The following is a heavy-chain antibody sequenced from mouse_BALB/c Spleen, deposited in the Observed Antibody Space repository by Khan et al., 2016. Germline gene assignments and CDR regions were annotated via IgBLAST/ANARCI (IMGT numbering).Heavy chain of an antibody. CDR3: ASHYVSSYVGFAY. CDR2: INPGSGSN. J-gene: IGHJ3*01. D-gene: IGHD1-1*01. V-gene: IGHV1-54*03. Sequence: QIQLVQSGADLVRPGTSVKVSCKASGYAFTNVLIDWIKQRPGQGLDWIGVINPGSGSNNYNEKFKGKATLNAEKSSSTAYMQLSSLTSDDSAVYFCASHYVSSYVGFAYLGQVTLVTVSA. CDR1: GYAFTNVL.